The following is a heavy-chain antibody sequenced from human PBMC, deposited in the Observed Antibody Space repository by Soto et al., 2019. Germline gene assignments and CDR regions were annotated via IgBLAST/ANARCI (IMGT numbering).Heavy chain of an antibody. CDR3: ATHGGGPPTTVVNTGGGYYYYYGMDV. J-gene: IGHJ6*02. Sequence: QVQLVQSGAEVKKPGSSVKVSCKASGGTFSSYAISWVRQAPGQGLEWMGGIIPIFGTANYAQKFPGRVKMTVDKSTSRAYMEVRSLRCEDTAVYYCATHGGGPPTTVVNTGGGYYYYYGMDVWGQGTTVTVSS. D-gene: IGHD4-17*01. CDR2: IIPIFGTA. V-gene: IGHV1-69*06. CDR1: GGTFSSYA.